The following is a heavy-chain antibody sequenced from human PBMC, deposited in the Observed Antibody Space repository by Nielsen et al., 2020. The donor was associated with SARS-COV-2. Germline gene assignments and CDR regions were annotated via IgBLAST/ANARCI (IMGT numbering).Heavy chain of an antibody. Sequence: GESLKISCAASGFTFDDYGMSWVRQAPGKGLEWVSGINWNGGSTGYADSVKGRFTISRDNAKNSLYLQMNSLRAEDTAVYYCASGAVAGLYYYYGMDVWGQGTTVTVSS. CDR2: INWNGGST. V-gene: IGHV3-20*04. J-gene: IGHJ6*02. D-gene: IGHD6-19*01. CDR1: GFTFDDYG. CDR3: ASGAVAGLYYYYGMDV.